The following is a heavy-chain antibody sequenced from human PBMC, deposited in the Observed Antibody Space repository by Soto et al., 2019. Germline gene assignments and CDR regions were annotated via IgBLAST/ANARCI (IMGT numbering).Heavy chain of an antibody. J-gene: IGHJ5*02. D-gene: IGHD4-17*01. CDR3: ARGGDFDGDPLRWFDP. CDR1: GGSFSGYY. V-gene: IGHV4-34*01. Sequence: QVQLQQWGAGLLKPSETLSLTCAVYGGSFSGYYWSWIRQPPGKGLEWIGEINHSGSTNYNPSLKSRVTISVDTSKNQFSLKLSSVTAADTAVYYCARGGDFDGDPLRWFDPWGQGTLVTVSS. CDR2: INHSGST.